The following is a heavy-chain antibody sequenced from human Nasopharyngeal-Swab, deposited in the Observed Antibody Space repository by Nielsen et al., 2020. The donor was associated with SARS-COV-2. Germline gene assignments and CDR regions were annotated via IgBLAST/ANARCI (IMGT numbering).Heavy chain of an antibody. CDR3: ARAAAGTSYYYGMDV. CDR2: IFGSGSNT. V-gene: IGHV3-23*01. Sequence: GGSLRLSCAASGITFSNYAMNWVRQAPGKGLEWVSTIFGSGSNTYYADSVKGRFTISRDNSKNTLYLQMYSLRAEDTAVYYCARAAAGTSYYYGMDVWGQGTTVTVSS. D-gene: IGHD6-13*01. J-gene: IGHJ6*02. CDR1: GITFSNYA.